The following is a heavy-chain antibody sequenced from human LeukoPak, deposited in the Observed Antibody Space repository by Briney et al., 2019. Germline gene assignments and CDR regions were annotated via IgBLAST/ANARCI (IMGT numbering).Heavy chain of an antibody. CDR2: IYHSGST. CDR1: GYSISSGYY. D-gene: IGHD6-6*01. Sequence: SETLSLTCTVSGYSISSGYYWDWIRQPPGKGLEWIGAIYHSGSTYYNPSLRSRVTISVDTSKNQFSLKLSSVTAADTAVYYCARAGFALAPLRGTPFDYWGQGTLVTVSS. J-gene: IGHJ4*02. CDR3: ARAGFALAPLRGTPFDY. V-gene: IGHV4-38-2*02.